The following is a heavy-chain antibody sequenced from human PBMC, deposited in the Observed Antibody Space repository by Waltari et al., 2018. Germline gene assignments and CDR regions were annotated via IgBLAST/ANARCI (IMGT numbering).Heavy chain of an antibody. CDR1: GGSFSGYY. Sequence: QVQLQQWGAGLLKPSETLSLTCAVYGGSFSGYYWSWIRQPPGKGLEWIGEINHIGSTNYNPSLKSRVTISVDTSKNQFSLKLSSVTAADTAVYYCARTGGGRNPRTVTTYYYMDVWGKGTTVTVSS. J-gene: IGHJ6*03. CDR3: ARTGGGRNPRTVTTYYYMDV. D-gene: IGHD4-4*01. V-gene: IGHV4-34*01. CDR2: INHIGST.